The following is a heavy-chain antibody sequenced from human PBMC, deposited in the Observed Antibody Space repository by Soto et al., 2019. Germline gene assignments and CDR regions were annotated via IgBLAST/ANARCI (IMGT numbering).Heavy chain of an antibody. CDR2: IYTSGGT. J-gene: IGHJ4*02. V-gene: IGHV4-4*07. Sequence: SDPLSLTCTFPGDSISSYYWSWIRQPAGKGMAWIGRIYTSGGTNYNPSLKSRVTMSVDTSKNQFSLKLSSVTAADTSVYDWAGGSGSYYSPVDYWGQGTLVTVSS. CDR1: GDSISSYY. D-gene: IGHD1-26*01. CDR3: AGGSGSYYSPVDY.